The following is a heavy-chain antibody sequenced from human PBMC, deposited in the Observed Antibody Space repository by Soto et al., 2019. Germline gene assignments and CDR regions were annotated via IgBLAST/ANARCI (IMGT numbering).Heavy chain of an antibody. V-gene: IGHV3-11*06. CDR2: ISSSSSAT. J-gene: IGHJ4*02. D-gene: IGHD2-21*01. CDR1: GSTFRDYY. Sequence: PRVSLGLSFAASGSTFRDYYMTWIRQAPGKGLEWISYISSSSSATYYADSVKGRFTISRDNAKNTLYLEMKSLRAEDTAVYYFSRDRSRVVIDFDSWGRGILVTVSS. CDR3: SRDRSRVVIDFDS.